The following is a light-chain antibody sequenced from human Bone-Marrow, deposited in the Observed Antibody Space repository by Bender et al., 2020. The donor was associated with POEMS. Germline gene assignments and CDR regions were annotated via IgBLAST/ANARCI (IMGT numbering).Light chain of an antibody. CDR3: SSYTSSNTVI. V-gene: IGLV2-14*01. J-gene: IGLJ2*01. Sequence: QSALTQPASVSGSPGQSITISCTGSSRDVGGYNYVSWYQQHPGKAPKLMIYEVSKRPSGVSNRFSGSKSGNTASLTISGLQAEDEANYYCSSYTSSNTVIFGGGTKLTVL. CDR2: EVS. CDR1: SRDVGGYNY.